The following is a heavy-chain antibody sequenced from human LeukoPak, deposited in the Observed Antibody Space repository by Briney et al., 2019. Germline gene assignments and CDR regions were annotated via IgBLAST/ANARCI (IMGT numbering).Heavy chain of an antibody. CDR1: GFTVSSNY. CDR2: IYSGGST. V-gene: IGHV3-66*02. J-gene: IGHJ4*02. CDR3: ASRGPGKWELPTRY. Sequence: GGSLRLSCAASGFTVSSNYMSWVRQAPGKGLEWVSVIYSGGSTYYADSVKGRFTISRDNPKNTLYLQMNSLRAEDTAVYYCASRGPGKWELPTRYWGQGTLVTVSS. D-gene: IGHD1-26*01.